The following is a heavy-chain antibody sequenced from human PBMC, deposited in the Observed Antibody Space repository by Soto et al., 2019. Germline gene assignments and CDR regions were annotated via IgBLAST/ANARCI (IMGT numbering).Heavy chain of an antibody. CDR1: GGSVSSGSYY. CDR3: ARVRYRWELRSRYYYYYGMDV. CDR2: IYYSGST. D-gene: IGHD1-26*01. J-gene: IGHJ6*02. V-gene: IGHV4-61*01. Sequence: QVQLQESGPGLVKPSETLSLTCTVSGGSVSSGSYYWSWIRQPQGKGLEWIGYIYYSGSTNYNPSRKSLVTISVYTSKNQFSLKLSTVTAADTAVYYCARVRYRWELRSRYYYYYGMDVWGQGTTVTVSS.